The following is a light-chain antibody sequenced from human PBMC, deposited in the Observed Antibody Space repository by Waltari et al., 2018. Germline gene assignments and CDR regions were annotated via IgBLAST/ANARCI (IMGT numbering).Light chain of an antibody. J-gene: IGLJ1*01. CDR3: ASYTSSSDFV. CDR1: RSDVGGYDF. CDR2: EFP. Sequence: HSALTQPASVSGSPGQSITISCTGTRSDVGGYDFVSWYRHHPEQAPNLILFEFPERPSGISARFSGSKSGNTASLTISGLQADDEADYYCASYTSSSDFVFGSGTTVTV. V-gene: IGLV2-14*01.